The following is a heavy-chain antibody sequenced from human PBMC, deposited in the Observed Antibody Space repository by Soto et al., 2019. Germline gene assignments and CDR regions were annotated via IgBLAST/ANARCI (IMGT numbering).Heavy chain of an antibody. J-gene: IGHJ6*03. CDR2: INSDGSST. CDR3: ARECITIFGVVIIPVILYYYMDV. D-gene: IGHD3-3*01. Sequence: GGSLRLSCAASGFTFSSYWMHWVRQAPGKGLVWVSRINSDGSSTSYADSVKGRFTISRDNAKNTLYLQMNSLRAEDTAVYYCARECITIFGVVIIPVILYYYMDVWGKGTTVTVSS. CDR1: GFTFSSYW. V-gene: IGHV3-74*01.